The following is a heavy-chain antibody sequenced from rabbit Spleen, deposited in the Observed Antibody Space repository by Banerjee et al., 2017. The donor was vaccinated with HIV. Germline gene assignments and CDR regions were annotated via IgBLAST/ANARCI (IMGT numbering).Heavy chain of an antibody. V-gene: IGHV1S47*01. CDR1: GFSFSSNY. Sequence: QEQLVESGGGLVQPGASLTLTCKASGFSFSSNYWICWVRQAPGKGPEWIACIYPGFGLKNYANSVKGRFTISSHNAQNTLYLQLNSLTIADTATYFCVRNSGWGLTYFKLWARAPWSPS. CDR3: VRNSGWGLTYFKL. CDR2: IYPGFGLK. D-gene: IGHD4-1*01. J-gene: IGHJ4*01.